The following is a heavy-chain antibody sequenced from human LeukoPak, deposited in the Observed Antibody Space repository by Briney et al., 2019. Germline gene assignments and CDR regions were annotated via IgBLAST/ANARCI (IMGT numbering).Heavy chain of an antibody. V-gene: IGHV3-23*01. Sequence: PGGSLRLACAASGFTFRSYAMNWVRQAPGKGLEWVSGISGSGVGTNYADSVKGRFTISRDNSKNTLYLQMNSLRAEDTAVYYCAKVKVGATIDYWGQGTLVTVSS. CDR2: ISGSGVGT. CDR3: AKVKVGATIDY. D-gene: IGHD1-26*01. J-gene: IGHJ4*02. CDR1: GFTFRSYA.